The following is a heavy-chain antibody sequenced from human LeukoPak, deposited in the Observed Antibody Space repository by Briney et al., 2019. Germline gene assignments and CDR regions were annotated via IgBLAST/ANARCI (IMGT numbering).Heavy chain of an antibody. Sequence: ASVKVSCKPSGYTFTSYGISWVRQAPGQGFEWMGWISAYNGNTNYAQKPKGRVTMTTDTSTSTAYMELRSLRSDDTAVYYCAREVGLYGMDVWGQGTTVTVSS. CDR1: GYTFTSYG. CDR2: ISAYNGNT. CDR3: AREVGLYGMDV. J-gene: IGHJ6*02. V-gene: IGHV1-18*01. D-gene: IGHD1-26*01.